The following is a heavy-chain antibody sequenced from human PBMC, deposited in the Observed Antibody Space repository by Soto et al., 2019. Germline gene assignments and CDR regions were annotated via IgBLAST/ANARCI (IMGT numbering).Heavy chain of an antibody. CDR3: ARGAATSFLEWSYHVLGY. Sequence: EVQLVESGGGLVQPGGSLRLSCAASGFTFSSYSMNWVRQAPGKGLEWVSYISSSSSTIYYADYVKGRFTISRDNAKNSLYLQMNSLRDEDTAVYYCARGAATSFLEWSYHVLGYWGQGTLVTVSS. J-gene: IGHJ4*02. D-gene: IGHD3-3*02. CDR2: ISSSSSTI. CDR1: GFTFSSYS. V-gene: IGHV3-48*02.